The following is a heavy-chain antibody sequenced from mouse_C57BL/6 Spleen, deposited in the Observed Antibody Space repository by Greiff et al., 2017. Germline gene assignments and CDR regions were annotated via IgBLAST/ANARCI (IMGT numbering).Heavy chain of an antibody. J-gene: IGHJ4*01. CDR1: GYAFSSSW. CDR2: IYPGDGDT. Sequence: QVQLQQSGPELVKPGASVKISCKASGYAFSSSWMNWVKQRPGQGLEWIGRIYPGDGDTNYNGKFKGKATLTADKSSSTAYMQLSSLTSEDSAVYFCARSEYYGSSYYAMDYWGQGTSVTVSS. V-gene: IGHV1-82*01. CDR3: ARSEYYGSSYYAMDY. D-gene: IGHD1-1*01.